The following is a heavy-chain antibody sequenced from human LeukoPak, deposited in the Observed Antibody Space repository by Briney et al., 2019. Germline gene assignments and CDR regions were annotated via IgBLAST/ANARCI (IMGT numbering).Heavy chain of an antibody. D-gene: IGHD4-23*01. CDR1: GGSISSYY. CDR2: IYYSGST. J-gene: IGHJ4*02. V-gene: IGHV4-59*01. CDR3: ARVPLRWYSFDY. Sequence: PSETLSLTCTVSGGSISSYYWSWIRKPPGKGLGWIGYIYYSGSTNYNPYLKSRVTISVDTSKNQFSLKLSSVTAADTAVYYCARVPLRWYSFDYWGQGTLVTVSS.